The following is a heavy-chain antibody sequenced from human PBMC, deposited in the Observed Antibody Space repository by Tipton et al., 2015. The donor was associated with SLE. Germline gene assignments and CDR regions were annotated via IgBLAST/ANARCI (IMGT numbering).Heavy chain of an antibody. J-gene: IGHJ4*02. CDR1: GFTFSSYE. CDR3: ASRTAVAGTFSY. V-gene: IGHV3-53*05. D-gene: IGHD6-19*01. Sequence: GSLRLSCAASGFTFSSYEMNWVRQAPGKGLEWVSVIYSGGRTFYADSVKGRFTISRDNSKNTLYLQMNSLRPEDTAVYYCASRTAVAGTFSYWGQGTLVTVSS. CDR2: IYSGGRT.